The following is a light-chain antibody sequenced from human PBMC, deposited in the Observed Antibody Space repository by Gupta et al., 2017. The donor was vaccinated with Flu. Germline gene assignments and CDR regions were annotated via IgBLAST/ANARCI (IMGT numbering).Light chain of an antibody. V-gene: IGLV3-21*02. CDR2: DDS. CDR3: QVSDSSSDHPV. J-gene: IGLJ3*02. CDR1: NIGSKS. Sequence: SYVLSQPPSASVAPGQTARITCGGNNIGSKSVHWYQQKPGQAPVLVVYDDSDRPSGIPERFSGSNSGNNATLTISSVEAGDEADDYCQVSDSSSDHPVFGGGTKLTVL.